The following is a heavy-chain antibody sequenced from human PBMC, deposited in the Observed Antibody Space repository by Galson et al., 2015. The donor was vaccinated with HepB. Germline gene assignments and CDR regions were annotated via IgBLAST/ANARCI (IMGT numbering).Heavy chain of an antibody. Sequence: SLRLSCAASGFTFTNFAMNWVRQAPGTGLEWVSGISGSGAGTYYADSVKGRFTISRDNSKNTLYLQMSSLRAEDTAIYYCAKDSLRDYFGSGTLWAFDAWGQGTMVTVSS. J-gene: IGHJ3*01. CDR2: ISGSGAGT. V-gene: IGHV3-23*01. CDR3: AKDSLRDYFGSGTLWAFDA. CDR1: GFTFTNFA. D-gene: IGHD3-10*01.